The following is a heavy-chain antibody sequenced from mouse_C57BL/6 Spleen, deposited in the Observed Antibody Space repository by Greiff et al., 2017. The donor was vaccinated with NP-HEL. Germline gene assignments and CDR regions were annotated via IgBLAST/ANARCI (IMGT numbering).Heavy chain of an antibody. J-gene: IGHJ2*01. V-gene: IGHV1-64*01. CDR2: IHPNSGST. CDR3: AILPTHFDY. D-gene: IGHD2-1*01. CDR1: GYTFTSYW. Sequence: QVQLQQPGAELVKPGASVKLSCKASGYTFTSYWMHWVKQRPGQGLEWIGMIHPNSGSTNYNEKFKSKATLTVDKSSSTAYMQLSSLTSEDSAVYYGAILPTHFDYWGQGTTLTVSS.